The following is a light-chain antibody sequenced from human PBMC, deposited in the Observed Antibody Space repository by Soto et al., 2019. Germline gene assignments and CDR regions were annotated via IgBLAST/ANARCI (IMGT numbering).Light chain of an antibody. CDR3: SSYTSSNTYV. CDR1: SSDVGSYNR. Sequence: QSALTQPPSVSGSPGHSVAISCTGTSSDVGSYNRVSWYQQPPGSAPKLMIYDVSNRPSGVPDRFSWSKSGNAASLTISGXQAEDEADYYCSSYTSSNTYVFGTGTKATVL. CDR2: DVS. V-gene: IGLV2-18*02. J-gene: IGLJ1*01.